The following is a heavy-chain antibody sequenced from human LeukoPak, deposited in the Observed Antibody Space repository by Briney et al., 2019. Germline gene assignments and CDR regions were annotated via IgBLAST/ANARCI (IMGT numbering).Heavy chain of an antibody. CDR2: IFYSGGS. CDR3: ARGVGTGSYFFN. Sequence: SETLSLTCTVSGGSISSYYWTWIRQPPGKGLEWIGYIFYSGGSNYNPSLKSRVTISVDTSKTQVSLKLNSVTAADTALYYCARGVGTGSYFFNWGQGTLVTVSS. D-gene: IGHD1-26*01. V-gene: IGHV4-59*08. CDR1: GGSISSYY. J-gene: IGHJ4*02.